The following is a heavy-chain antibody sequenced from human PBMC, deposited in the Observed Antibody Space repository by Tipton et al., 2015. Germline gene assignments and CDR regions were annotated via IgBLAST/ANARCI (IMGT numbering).Heavy chain of an antibody. CDR2: INHSGST. CDR3: AREVWYYDSSGYDY. D-gene: IGHD3-22*01. V-gene: IGHV4-34*10. Sequence: GLVKPSETLSLTCGVYGESFSAFYWNWIRQPPGGGLEWIGEINHSGSTTHNPSLKSRVTMSVDTSKNQFSLHLSSVTAADTAVYYCAREVWYYDSSGYDYWGQGTLVTVSS. J-gene: IGHJ4*02. CDR1: GESFSAFY.